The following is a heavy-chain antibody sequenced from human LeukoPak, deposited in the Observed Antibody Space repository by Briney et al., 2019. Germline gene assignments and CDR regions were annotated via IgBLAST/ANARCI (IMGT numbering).Heavy chain of an antibody. D-gene: IGHD3-3*01. CDR2: ISGSGGST. Sequence: GGSLRLSCAASGFTFSSYAMSWVRQAPGKGLEWVSAISGSGGSTYYADSVKGRFTISRDNSKNTLYLQMNSLRAEDTAVHYCAKVDYDFWSGYQTPDYWGQGTLVTVSS. V-gene: IGHV3-23*01. J-gene: IGHJ4*02. CDR1: GFTFSSYA. CDR3: AKVDYDFWSGYQTPDY.